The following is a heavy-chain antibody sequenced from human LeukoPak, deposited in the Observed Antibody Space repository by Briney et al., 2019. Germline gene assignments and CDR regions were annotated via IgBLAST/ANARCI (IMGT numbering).Heavy chain of an antibody. V-gene: IGHV3-23*01. J-gene: IGHJ4*02. Sequence: GGSLRLSCAASGFTFSSYAMSWVRQAPGKGQEWVSAISGSGGSTYYADSVKGRFTISRDNSKNTLYLQMNSLTTEDTAVYYCSRGSGWLSVYWGQGTLVTVSS. D-gene: IGHD6-19*01. CDR1: GFTFSSYA. CDR3: SRGSGWLSVY. CDR2: ISGSGGST.